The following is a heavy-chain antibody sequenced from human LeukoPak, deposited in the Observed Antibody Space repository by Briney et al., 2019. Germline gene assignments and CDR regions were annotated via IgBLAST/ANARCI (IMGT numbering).Heavy chain of an antibody. V-gene: IGHV4-34*01. CDR3: ARESPYCGGDCYPNWFDP. CDR1: GGSFSGYY. CDR2: INHSGST. J-gene: IGHJ5*02. D-gene: IGHD2-21*02. Sequence: SSETLSLTCAVYGGSFSGYYWSWIRQPPGKGLEWIGEINHSGSTNYNPSLKSRVTISVDTSKNQFSLKLSSVTAADTAVYYCARESPYCGGDCYPNWFDPWGQGTLVTVSS.